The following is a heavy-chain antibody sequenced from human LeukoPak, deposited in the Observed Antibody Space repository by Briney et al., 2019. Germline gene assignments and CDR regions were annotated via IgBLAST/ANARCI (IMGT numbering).Heavy chain of an antibody. J-gene: IGHJ4*02. CDR1: GFNAGDNY. V-gene: IGHV3-53*01. D-gene: IGHD2/OR15-2a*01. CDR3: ARDSSSFPNYFDL. Sequence: GRSLRLSCAASGFNAGDNYMSWVHQAPGKGLEWVSLIYSAGDTFYSDSVRGLFTISRDNSKNTLYLQMNSLRAEDTAFYYCARDSSSFPNYFDLWGQGTLVTVSS. CDR2: IYSAGDT.